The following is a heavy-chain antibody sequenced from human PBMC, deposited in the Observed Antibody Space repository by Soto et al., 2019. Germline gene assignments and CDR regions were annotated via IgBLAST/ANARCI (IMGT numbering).Heavy chain of an antibody. CDR2: INANNGNT. CDR1: GYSFTNYD. J-gene: IGHJ4*02. CDR3: ARGPYYYDSSGPLKFDY. V-gene: IGHV1-18*01. D-gene: IGHD3-22*01. Sequence: ASVKVSCKASGYSFTNYDIHWVRQAAGLGLEWMGWINANNGNTDYVQKIQGRVTMTTDTSTSTAYMELRSLRSDDTAVYYCARGPYYYDSSGPLKFDYWGQGTLVTVSS.